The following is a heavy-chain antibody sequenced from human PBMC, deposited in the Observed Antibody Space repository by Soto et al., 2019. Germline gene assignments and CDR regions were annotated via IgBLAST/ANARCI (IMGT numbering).Heavy chain of an antibody. J-gene: IGHJ3*01. CDR3: ARDPYSGYFGAFDV. Sequence: QLVESGGGLVQPGGSLRLTCAASGFTFSMSSMTWVRQAPGKGLEWVANIKPDGSQKNYMDSVKGRFTISRDNANYSLFLELNSLRADDTAIYYCARDPYSGYFGAFDVWGQGTVVSVSS. CDR2: IKPDGSQK. V-gene: IGHV3-7*04. CDR1: GFTFSMSS. D-gene: IGHD3-9*01.